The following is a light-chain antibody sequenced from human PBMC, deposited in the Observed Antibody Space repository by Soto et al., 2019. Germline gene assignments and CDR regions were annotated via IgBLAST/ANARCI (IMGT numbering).Light chain of an antibody. Sequence: QSVLTQPPSASGSPGQSVTISCIATASDSGRYNYVSWYQHHPGKAPKLIIYEVTKRPSWVPDRFSGSKSGHTASLTVSGLQADDEADYYCNSYVGSNNYVFGTGTKVTVL. J-gene: IGLJ1*01. CDR3: NSYVGSNNYV. CDR2: EVT. V-gene: IGLV2-8*01. CDR1: ASDSGRYNY.